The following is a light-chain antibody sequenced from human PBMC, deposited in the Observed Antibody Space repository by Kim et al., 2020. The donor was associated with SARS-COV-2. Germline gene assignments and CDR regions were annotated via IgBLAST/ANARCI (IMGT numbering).Light chain of an antibody. Sequence: EIVLTQSPGTLSLSPGERATLSCRASQSVSSYLTWYQQKPGQALRLLIYDVSSRATGIPARFSGSGSGTDFTLTISSLEPEDFAVYYCQQRSNLITFGQGTRLGSK. V-gene: IGKV3-11*01. CDR3: QQRSNLIT. J-gene: IGKJ5*01. CDR1: QSVSSY. CDR2: DVS.